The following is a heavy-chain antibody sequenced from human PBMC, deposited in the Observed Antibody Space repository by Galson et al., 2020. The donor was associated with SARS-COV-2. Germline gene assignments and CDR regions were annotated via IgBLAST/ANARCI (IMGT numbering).Heavy chain of an antibody. CDR3: ARDQEPHYYGSGSFWFDP. CDR1: GFTFSSYE. J-gene: IGHJ5*02. CDR2: ISSSGSTI. Sequence: GGSLRLSCAASGFTFSSYEMNWVRQAPGKGLEWVSYISSSGSTIYYADSVKGRFTISRDNAKNSLYLQMNSLRAEDTAVYYCARDQEPHYYGSGSFWFDPWGQGTLVTVSS. V-gene: IGHV3-48*03. D-gene: IGHD3-10*01.